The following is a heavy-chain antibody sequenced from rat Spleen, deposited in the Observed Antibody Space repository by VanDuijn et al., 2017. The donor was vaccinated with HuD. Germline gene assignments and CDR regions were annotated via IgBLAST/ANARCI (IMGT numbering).Heavy chain of an antibody. J-gene: IGHJ2*01. V-gene: IGHV5-25*01. CDR2: ISPSGGST. CDR1: GFTFSNYD. Sequence: EVQLVESGGGLVQPGRSLKLSCAASGFTFSNYDMAWVRQAPTKGLEWVASISPSGGSTYYRDSVKGRFTVSRDNAKSTLYLQMDSLRSEDTATYYCARGWGDYFDYWGQGVMVTVSS. CDR3: ARGWGDYFDY. D-gene: IGHD1-12*02.